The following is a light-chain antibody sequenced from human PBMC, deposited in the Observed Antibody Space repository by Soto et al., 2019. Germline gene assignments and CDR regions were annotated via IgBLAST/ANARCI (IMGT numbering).Light chain of an antibody. CDR2: GAS. CDR3: QQYNNWPPMYT. J-gene: IGKJ2*01. CDR1: QSVSSN. V-gene: IGKV3-15*01. Sequence: EIVMTQSPATLSVSPGERATLSCRASQSVSSNLAWYQQKPGQAPRLLIYGASTRATGIPARFFGRGSGTEFTLTISSLQSEDFAGYYCQQYNNWPPMYTFGQGTKLEIK.